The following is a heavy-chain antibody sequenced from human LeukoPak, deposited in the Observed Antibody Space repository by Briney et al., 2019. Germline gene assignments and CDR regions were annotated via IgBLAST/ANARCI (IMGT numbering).Heavy chain of an antibody. D-gene: IGHD3-3*01. CDR1: GYTFTGYY. CDR3: ARGAYDFWSDYRIDY. CDR2: INPNSGGT. V-gene: IGHV1-2*02. Sequence: ASVKVSCKASGYTFTGYYMHWVRQAPGQGLEWMGWINPNSGGTNYAQKFQGRVTMTRDTSISTAYMELSSLRVEDTAVYYCARGAYDFWSDYRIDYWGQGTLVTVSS. J-gene: IGHJ4*02.